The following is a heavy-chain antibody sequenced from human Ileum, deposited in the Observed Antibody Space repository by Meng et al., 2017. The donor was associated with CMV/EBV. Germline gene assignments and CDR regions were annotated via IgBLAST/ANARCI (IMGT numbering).Heavy chain of an antibody. D-gene: IGHD3-10*01. Sequence: GESLKISCAASGFTFRDYYMIWIRQAPGKGLEWVSDISSSGSTRHFADSVNGRFTISRDNAKNSLYLQMNSLRAEDTAVYYCARGQVTVVGGAIITKIEDYYGMDVWGQGTTVTV. CDR2: ISSSGSTR. CDR1: GFTFRDYY. V-gene: IGHV3-11*01. CDR3: ARGQVTVVGGAIITKIEDYYGMDV. J-gene: IGHJ6*02.